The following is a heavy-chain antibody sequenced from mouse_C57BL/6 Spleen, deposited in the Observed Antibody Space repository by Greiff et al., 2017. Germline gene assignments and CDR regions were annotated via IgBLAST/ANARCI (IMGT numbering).Heavy chain of an antibody. CDR3: TTGGRGYFDV. D-gene: IGHD1-1*01. J-gene: IGHJ1*03. CDR1: GFNIKDDY. V-gene: IGHV14-4*01. CDR2: IDPENGDT. Sequence: VQLQQSGAELVRPGASVKLSCTASGFNIKDDYMHWVKQRPEQGLEWIGWIDPENGDTEYASKFQGKATITADPSSNTAYLQLSSLTSEDTAVDYCTTGGRGYFDVWGTGTTVTVSS.